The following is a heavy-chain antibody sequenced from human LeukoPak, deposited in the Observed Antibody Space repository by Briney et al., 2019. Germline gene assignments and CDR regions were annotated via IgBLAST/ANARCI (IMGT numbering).Heavy chain of an antibody. J-gene: IGHJ3*02. V-gene: IGHV4-4*02. CDR3: ARGPDYYGDYISWFPDAFHI. D-gene: IGHD4-17*01. CDR2: IYHSGST. CDR1: GGSISSSNW. Sequence: PSGTLSLTCAVSGGSISSSNWWSWVRQPPGKGLEWIGEIYHSGSTNYNPSLTSRVTMSIDKATNQFHLKVTSLTAADTAVYYCARGPDYYGDYISWFPDAFHIWGQGTLVSVSP.